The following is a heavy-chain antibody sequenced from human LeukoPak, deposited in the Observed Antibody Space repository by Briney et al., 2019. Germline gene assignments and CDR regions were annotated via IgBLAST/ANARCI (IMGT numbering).Heavy chain of an antibody. Sequence: PGGSLRLSCAGSGFSVRSSWISWVRQPPGKGLEWVANIKQDGSEKYYVGSVKGRFTISRDNAKNSVYLQMNSLRAEDTAVYYCARDNVVGDYSRWFDPWGQGTLVTVSS. CDR3: ARDNVVGDYSRWFDP. J-gene: IGHJ5*02. CDR2: IKQDGSEK. V-gene: IGHV3-7*01. D-gene: IGHD1-26*01. CDR1: GFSVRSSW.